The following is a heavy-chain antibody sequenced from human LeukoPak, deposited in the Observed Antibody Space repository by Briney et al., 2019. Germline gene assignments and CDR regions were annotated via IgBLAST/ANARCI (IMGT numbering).Heavy chain of an antibody. D-gene: IGHD2-15*01. V-gene: IGHV1-69*13. J-gene: IGHJ4*02. Sequence: ASVKVSCKASGGTFSSYAISWVRQAPGQGLEWMGGIIPIFGTANYAQKFQGRVTITADESTSTAYMELSSLRSEDTAVYYCARDPHCSGGSCYSGIFDYWGQGTLVTVSS. CDR1: GGTFSSYA. CDR3: ARDPHCSGGSCYSGIFDY. CDR2: IIPIFGTA.